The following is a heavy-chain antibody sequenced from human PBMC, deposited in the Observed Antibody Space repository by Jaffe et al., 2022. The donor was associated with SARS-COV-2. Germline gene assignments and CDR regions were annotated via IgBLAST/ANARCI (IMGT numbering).Heavy chain of an antibody. V-gene: IGHV1-2*02. J-gene: IGHJ4*02. CDR1: GYTFTGYY. CDR3: ARDRSAEYSSSSTELDY. Sequence: QVQLVQSGAEVKKPGASVKVSCKASGYTFTGYYMHWVRQAPGQGLEWMGWINPNSGGTNYAQKFQGRVTMTRDTSISTAYMELSRLRSDDTAVYYCARDRSAEYSSSSTELDYWGQGTLVTVSS. CDR2: INPNSGGT. D-gene: IGHD6-6*01.